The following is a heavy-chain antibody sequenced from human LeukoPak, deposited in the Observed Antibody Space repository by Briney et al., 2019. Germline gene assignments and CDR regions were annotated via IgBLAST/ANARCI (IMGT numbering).Heavy chain of an antibody. CDR1: GGSITSGGYF. J-gene: IGHJ4*02. Sequence: PSETLSLTCTVSGGSITSGGYFWSWIRQHPGKGLEWIGYISYSGNTYYNPSLKSRLTISVDTSKNQFSLKLSSVTAADTAVYYCARAEAKADYYFDYWGQGTLVTVSS. CDR3: ARAEAKADYYFDY. V-gene: IGHV4-31*03. CDR2: ISYSGNT.